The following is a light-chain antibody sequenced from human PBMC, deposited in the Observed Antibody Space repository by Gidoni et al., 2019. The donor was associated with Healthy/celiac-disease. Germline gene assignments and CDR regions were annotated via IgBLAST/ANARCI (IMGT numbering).Light chain of an antibody. J-gene: IGKJ3*01. CDR2: DAS. Sequence: EIVLTQSPATLSLSPGERATLSCRASQRVSSYLAWYQQKPGQAPRLLLYDASNRATGIPARFSGSGSWTAFSLTISSLQPADFAVYYCQQRSNWPRGVTFGPGTKVDIK. V-gene: IGKV3-11*01. CDR1: QRVSSY. CDR3: QQRSNWPRGVT.